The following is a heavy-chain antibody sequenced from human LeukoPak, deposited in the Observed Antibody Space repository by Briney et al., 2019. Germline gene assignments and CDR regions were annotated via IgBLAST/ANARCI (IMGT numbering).Heavy chain of an antibody. Sequence: ASVKVSCKASGYTFTSYYMHWVRQAPGQGLEWMGIINPSGGSTSYAQKFQGRVTITADKSTSTAYMELSSLRSEDTAVYYCATDYSNYAYYYYYMDVWGKGTTVTVSS. V-gene: IGHV1-46*01. CDR2: INPSGGST. J-gene: IGHJ6*03. CDR3: ATDYSNYAYYYYYMDV. D-gene: IGHD4-11*01. CDR1: GYTFTSYY.